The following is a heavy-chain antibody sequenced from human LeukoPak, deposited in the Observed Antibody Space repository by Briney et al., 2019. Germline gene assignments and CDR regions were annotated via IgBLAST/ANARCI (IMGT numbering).Heavy chain of an antibody. D-gene: IGHD3-22*01. V-gene: IGHV3-7*01. CDR1: GFTFSSYW. Sequence: GGSLRLSCAASGFTFSSYWMSWVRQAPGKGLEWVANIKQDGSEKYYVDSVKGRFTISRDNAKNSLYLQMNSLRAEDTAVYYCASHRGYYYADYWGQGTLVTVSS. CDR3: ASHRGYYYADY. J-gene: IGHJ4*02. CDR2: IKQDGSEK.